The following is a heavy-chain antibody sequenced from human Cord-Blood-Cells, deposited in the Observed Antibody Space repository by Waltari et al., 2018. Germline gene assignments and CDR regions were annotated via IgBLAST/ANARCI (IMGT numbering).Heavy chain of an antibody. V-gene: IGHV1-69*01. Sequence: QVQLVQSGAEVKKPGSSVKVSCKASGGTFSSYAISWVRQATGQGLEWMGGIIPIFGTANYAQKFQGRVTITADESTSTAYMELSSLRSEDTAVYYCARMAVRGVIIKYYYYDMDVWGQGTTVTVSS. CDR2: IIPIFGTA. J-gene: IGHJ6*02. D-gene: IGHD3-10*01. CDR1: GGTFSSYA. CDR3: ARMAVRGVIIKYYYYDMDV.